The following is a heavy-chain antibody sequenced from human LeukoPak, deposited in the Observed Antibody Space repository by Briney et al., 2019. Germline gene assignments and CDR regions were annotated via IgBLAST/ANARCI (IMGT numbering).Heavy chain of an antibody. Sequence: ASVKVSCKVSGYTLTELSMHWVRQAPGEGLEWMGGFDPEDGETIYAQKFQGRVTMTEDTSTDTAYMELSSLRSEDTAVYYCAGGRSSTSCLDYWGQGTLVTVSS. D-gene: IGHD2-2*01. CDR1: GYTLTELS. CDR2: FDPEDGET. V-gene: IGHV1-24*01. J-gene: IGHJ4*02. CDR3: AGGRSSTSCLDY.